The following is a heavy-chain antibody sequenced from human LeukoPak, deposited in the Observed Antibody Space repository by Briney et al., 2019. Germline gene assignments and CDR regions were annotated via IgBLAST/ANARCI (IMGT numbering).Heavy chain of an antibody. CDR3: ARQVVTIFGGVPVQTYGMDV. V-gene: IGHV5-51*01. J-gene: IGHJ6*02. Sequence: GESLKISCKGSGYSFTSYWIGWVRQMPGKGLEWMGIIYPGDSDTRYSPSFQGQVTISADKSISTAYLQWSSLKASDTAMYYCARQVVTIFGGVPVQTYGMDVWGQGTTVTVSS. CDR1: GYSFTSYW. CDR2: IYPGDSDT. D-gene: IGHD3-3*01.